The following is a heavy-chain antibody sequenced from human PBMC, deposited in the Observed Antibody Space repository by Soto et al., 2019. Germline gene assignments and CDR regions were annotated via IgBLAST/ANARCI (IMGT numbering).Heavy chain of an antibody. CDR1: GGSISSYY. J-gene: IGHJ5*02. V-gene: IGHV4-4*07. Sequence: SETLSLTCTVSGGSISSYYWSWIRQPAGKGLEWIGRIYTSGSTNYNPSLKSRVTMSVDTSKNQFSLKLSSVTAADTAVYYCARALNDLDLPLLRPRYYGWFDPWGQGTLVTVSS. D-gene: IGHD3-10*01. CDR3: ARALNDLDLPLLRPRYYGWFDP. CDR2: IYTSGST.